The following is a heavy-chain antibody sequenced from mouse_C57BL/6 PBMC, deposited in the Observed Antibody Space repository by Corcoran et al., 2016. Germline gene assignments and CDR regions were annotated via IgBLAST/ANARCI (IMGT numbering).Heavy chain of an antibody. CDR2: IDPANGNT. CDR1: GFNIKNTY. V-gene: IGHV14-3*01. CDR3: ARSEGIWENAMDY. D-gene: IGHD4-1*01. J-gene: IGHJ4*01. Sequence: VQLPQSVAELLMPGASVRLSCTSSGFNIKNTYMHREKQRPEQCLELIGRIDPANGNTKYAPKFQGKATITADTSSNTAYLQLSSLTSEDTAIYYCARSEGIWENAMDYWGQGTSVTVSS.